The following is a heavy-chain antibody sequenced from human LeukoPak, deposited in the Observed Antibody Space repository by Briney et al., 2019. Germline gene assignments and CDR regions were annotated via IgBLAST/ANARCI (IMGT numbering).Heavy chain of an antibody. V-gene: IGHV4-59*01. CDR2: IYYSGST. J-gene: IGHJ6*02. D-gene: IGHD4-11*01. CDR1: VGSISSYY. CDR3: ARDYSNYGVDYGMDV. Sequence: SETLSLTCTVSVGSISSYYWSWIRQPPGKGLEWIGYIYYSGSTSYNPSVKSRVTISVDTSKNQFSLKLNSVTAADTAVYYCARDYSNYGVDYGMDVWGQGTTVTVSS.